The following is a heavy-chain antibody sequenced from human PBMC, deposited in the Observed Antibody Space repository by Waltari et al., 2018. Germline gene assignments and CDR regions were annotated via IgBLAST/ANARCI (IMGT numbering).Heavy chain of an antibody. J-gene: IGHJ3*02. CDR1: GFTFSSYG. D-gene: IGHD3-22*01. CDR2: IWYDGSNK. CDR3: AKGGDYYDSSGHGAFDI. V-gene: IGHV3-30*18. Sequence: VQLVESGGGVVQPGRSVSISCAASGFTFSSYGMHWVRQAPGRGLEWVAVIWYDGSNKYDADSVKGVFTISRDNSKNTLYLQRSSRRAEDTAMYYCAKGGDYYDSSGHGAFDIWGQGTMVTVSS.